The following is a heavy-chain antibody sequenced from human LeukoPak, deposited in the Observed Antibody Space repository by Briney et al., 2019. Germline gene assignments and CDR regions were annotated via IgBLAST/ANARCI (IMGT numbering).Heavy chain of an antibody. D-gene: IGHD3-16*01. CDR2: ISSSGSYI. CDR1: RFTFSSYS. V-gene: IGHV3-21*01. J-gene: IGHJ4*02. CDR3: ARGGDLIRAIDY. Sequence: PGGSLRLSCAASRFTFSSYSMNWVRQAPGKGLEWVSSISSSGSYIYYADSVKGRFTISRDNAKNSLYLQMNSLRAEDTAVYYCARGGDLIRAIDYWGQGTLVTVSS.